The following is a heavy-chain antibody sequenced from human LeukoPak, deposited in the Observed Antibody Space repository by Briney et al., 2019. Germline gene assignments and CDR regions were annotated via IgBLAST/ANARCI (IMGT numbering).Heavy chain of an antibody. CDR1: GFTFSSYA. CDR2: ISSSGSTI. V-gene: IGHV3-48*03. J-gene: IGHJ5*02. CDR3: ARRCLGTGTA. Sequence: GGSLSLSCAASGFTFSSYAMNWVRQAPGKGLEWVSYISSSGSTIYYADSVKGRFTISRDNAKNSLYLQMNSLRAEDTAVYYCARRCLGTGTAWGQVTLVTVSS. D-gene: IGHD1-1*01.